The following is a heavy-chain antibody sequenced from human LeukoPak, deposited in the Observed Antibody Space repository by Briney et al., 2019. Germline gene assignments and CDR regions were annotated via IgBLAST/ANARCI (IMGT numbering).Heavy chain of an antibody. Sequence: ASVKVSCKASGYTFTSYAMHWVRQAPGQRLEWMGWINAGNGNTKYSQKFQGRVTITRDTSARTAYMELSSLRSEDTAVYYCARGSPRYCSGGSCLNYWGQGTLVTVSS. CDR3: ARGSPRYCSGGSCLNY. D-gene: IGHD2-15*01. CDR1: GYTFTSYA. V-gene: IGHV1-3*01. CDR2: INAGNGNT. J-gene: IGHJ4*02.